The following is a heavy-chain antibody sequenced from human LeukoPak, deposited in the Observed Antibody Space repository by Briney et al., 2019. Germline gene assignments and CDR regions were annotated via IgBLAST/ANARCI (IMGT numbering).Heavy chain of an antibody. J-gene: IGHJ4*02. CDR2: ISDNT. Sequence: GGSLRLSCAVSGFTFSMYAMAWVRQAPGKGLEWVSGISDNTYYADSVRGRFTISRDNSKNTLYLQMNSLRAEDTAVYYCAKGQGSGIYKYYFDYWGRGTLVTVSS. CDR3: AKGQGSGIYKYYFDY. V-gene: IGHV3-23*01. D-gene: IGHD3-10*01. CDR1: GFTFSMYA.